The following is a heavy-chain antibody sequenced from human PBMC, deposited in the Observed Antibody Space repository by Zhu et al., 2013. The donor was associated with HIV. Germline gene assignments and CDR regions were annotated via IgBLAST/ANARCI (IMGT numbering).Heavy chain of an antibody. V-gene: IGHV1-46*01. J-gene: IGHJ6*03. CDR2: INPSGGRT. CDR3: AKNYGNYAAYYYMDV. D-gene: IGHD4-17*01. CDR1: GYSFTTYY. Sequence: QVQLVQSGAEVKKPGASVKVSCKASGYSFTTYYMHWVRQAPGQGLEWMGIINPSGGRTTYAQKFQGRVTMTSDTSTSTVYMELSSLRSEDTAVYYCAKNYGNYAAYYYMDVWGKGTTVIVSS.